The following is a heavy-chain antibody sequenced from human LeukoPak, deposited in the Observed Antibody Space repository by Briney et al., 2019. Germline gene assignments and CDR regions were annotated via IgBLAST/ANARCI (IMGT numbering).Heavy chain of an antibody. Sequence: SETLSLTCTVSGGSISSYYWSWIRQPPGKGLEWIGYIYYSGSTNYNPSLKSRVTISVDTSKNQLSLKLSSVTAADTAVYYCARLGATRLFDYWGQGTLVTVSS. V-gene: IGHV4-59*08. CDR3: ARLGATRLFDY. CDR2: IYYSGST. D-gene: IGHD1-26*01. J-gene: IGHJ4*02. CDR1: GGSISSYY.